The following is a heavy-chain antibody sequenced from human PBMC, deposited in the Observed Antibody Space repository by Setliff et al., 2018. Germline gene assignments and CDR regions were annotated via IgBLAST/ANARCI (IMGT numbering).Heavy chain of an antibody. CDR1: GGSISSDNHS. CDR3: ARQIRYANFFND. D-gene: IGHD3-9*01. CDR2: ILYSGST. Sequence: PSETLSLTCTVSGGSISSDNHSWGWIRQPPGRGLEWIGNILYSGSTYYKSSLESRVTMSVDASKNQFSLKLTSVTAADTAVYYCARQIRYANFFNDWGQGTLVTVSS. V-gene: IGHV4-39*01. J-gene: IGHJ4*02.